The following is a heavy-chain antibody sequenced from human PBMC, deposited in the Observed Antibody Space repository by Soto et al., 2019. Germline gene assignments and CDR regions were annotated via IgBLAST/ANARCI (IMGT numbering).Heavy chain of an antibody. V-gene: IGHV3-30*03. Sequence: QVQLVESGGGVVPPGRSLRLSCAASGFSLSGYGMHWVRQAPGKGLEWVSLLSYDEVNEYSADSVKGRFAISRDTSKNPLYLQMDSLKAEDTALYYCAISASGWYRFDHWGRGTLVTVSS. D-gene: IGHD6-19*01. CDR2: LSYDEVNE. CDR1: GFSLSGYG. CDR3: AISASGWYRFDH. J-gene: IGHJ4*02.